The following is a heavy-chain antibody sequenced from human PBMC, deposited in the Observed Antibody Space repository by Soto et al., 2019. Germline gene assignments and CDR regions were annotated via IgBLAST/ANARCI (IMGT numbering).Heavy chain of an antibody. D-gene: IGHD3-16*01. V-gene: IGHV1-45*02. Sequence: QMQLVQSGAEVKKTGSSVKVSCKASGYTFTYRYLHWVRQAPGQALEWMGWITPSNGNTNYAPRFQNKETITKDRSVSTAYIELTSLRSEDTAMYYCTLFHLGENDAFDIWGQGTMVTVSS. CDR1: GYTFTYRY. CDR2: ITPSNGNT. CDR3: TLFHLGENDAFDI. J-gene: IGHJ3*02.